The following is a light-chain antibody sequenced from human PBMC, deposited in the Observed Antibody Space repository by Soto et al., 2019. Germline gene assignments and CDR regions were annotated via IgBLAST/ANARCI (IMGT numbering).Light chain of an antibody. CDR1: QILNSSS. V-gene: IGKV3-20*01. J-gene: IGKJ5*01. CDR3: QRYGSSPLIT. Sequence: EIVLTQSPGTLSLSQGERAPLSCRSRQILNSSSLAWYQQKPGQAPRVLVYGASQRATGIPDRFSGIVSGTDFTLTIRRLETEDLALYVGQRYGSSPLITGVQFTRREIK. CDR2: GAS.